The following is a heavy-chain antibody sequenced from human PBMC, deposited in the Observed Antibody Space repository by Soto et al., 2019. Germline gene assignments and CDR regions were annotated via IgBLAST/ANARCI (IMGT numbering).Heavy chain of an antibody. Sequence: GGSLRLSCAASGFTFSSYAMSWVRQAPGKGLEWVSAISGSGGSTYYADSVKGRFTISSDNSKNTLYLQMNSLRAEDTAVYYCAKQVLPGCGWDYWGQGTLVTVSS. CDR2: ISGSGGST. V-gene: IGHV3-23*01. CDR3: AKQVLPGCGWDY. CDR1: GFTFSSYA. J-gene: IGHJ4*02.